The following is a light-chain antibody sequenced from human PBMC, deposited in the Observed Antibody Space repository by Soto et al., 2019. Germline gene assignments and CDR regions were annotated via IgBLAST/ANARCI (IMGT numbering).Light chain of an antibody. CDR3: RQKYFYPST. CDR2: AAS. J-gene: IGKJ3*01. CDR1: QGIRND. Sequence: AIQMTQSPSSLSASVGGSVTITCRASQGIRNDLGWFQQKPGKAPKLLFYAASNLQSGVPARFSGSGSGTDFTLTTSSLQPEDFATYYCRQKYFYPSTFGPGTKVDIK. V-gene: IGKV1-6*01.